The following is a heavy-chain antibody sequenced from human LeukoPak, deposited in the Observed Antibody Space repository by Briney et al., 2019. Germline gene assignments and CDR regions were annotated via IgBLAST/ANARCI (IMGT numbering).Heavy chain of an antibody. Sequence: EASVKVSCKASGYTFSGYYIFWVRRAPGQGLEWMGWINPNSGGTNYAPEFQGRLTMTRDTSITTAYMELSTLRSDDTAVYYCALIGDHAWFDPWGQGTLATVSS. CDR2: INPNSGGT. J-gene: IGHJ5*02. CDR3: ALIGDHAWFDP. CDR1: GYTFSGYY. V-gene: IGHV1-2*02. D-gene: IGHD3-10*01.